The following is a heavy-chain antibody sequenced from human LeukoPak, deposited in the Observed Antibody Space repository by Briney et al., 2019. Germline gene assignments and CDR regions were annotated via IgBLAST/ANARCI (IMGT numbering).Heavy chain of an antibody. CDR1: GFTLTNYD. CDR2: VGSAGDT. J-gene: IGHJ4*02. Sequence: GGSLRLSCAASGFTLTNYDMHWVRQPAGKGLEWVSTVGSAGDTYYTDSVKGRFTSSRENAKNSLFLQMTSLRAGDTAVYYCAREPRGYSYGYWGQGTLVTVSS. CDR3: AREPRGYSYGY. D-gene: IGHD5-18*01. V-gene: IGHV3-13*01.